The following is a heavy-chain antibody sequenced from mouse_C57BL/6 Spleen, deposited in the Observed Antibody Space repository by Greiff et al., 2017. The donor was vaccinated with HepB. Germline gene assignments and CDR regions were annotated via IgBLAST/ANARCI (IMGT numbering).Heavy chain of an antibody. CDR1: GYTFTDYE. J-gene: IGHJ1*03. CDR3: TRGRYGWYFDV. V-gene: IGHV1-15*01. D-gene: IGHD2-14*01. Sequence: QVQLQQSGAELVRPGASVTLSCKASGYTFTDYEMHWVKQTPVHGLEWIGAIDPETGGTAYNQKFKGKAILTADKSSSTAYMGLRSLTSEDSAVYYCTRGRYGWYFDVWGTGTTVTVSS. CDR2: IDPETGGT.